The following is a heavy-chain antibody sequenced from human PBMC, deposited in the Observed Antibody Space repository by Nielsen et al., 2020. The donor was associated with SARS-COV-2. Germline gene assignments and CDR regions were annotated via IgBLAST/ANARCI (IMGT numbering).Heavy chain of an antibody. J-gene: IGHJ4*02. D-gene: IGHD2-2*01. V-gene: IGHV1-2*02. CDR3: ARDRCSSTSCNDY. CDR2: INPNSGGT. Sequence: ASVKVSCKASGYTFTGYYMHWVRQAPGQGLEWMGWINPNSGGTNYAQKLQGRVTMTRNTSISTAYMELSSLRSEDTAVYYCARDRCSSTSCNDYWGQGTLVTVSS. CDR1: GYTFTGYY.